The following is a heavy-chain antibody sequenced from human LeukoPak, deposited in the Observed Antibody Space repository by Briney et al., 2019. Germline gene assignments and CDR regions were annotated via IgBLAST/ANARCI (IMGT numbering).Heavy chain of an antibody. D-gene: IGHD3-10*01. V-gene: IGHV3-7*01. Sequence: GGSLRLSCTTSGFTFDNYAMSWVRQAPGKGLEWVANIKQDGSEKYYVDSVKGRFTISRDNAKNSLYLQMNSLRAEDTAVYYCARGPLLWFGELSHFYFDYWGQGTLVTVSS. CDR3: ARGPLLWFGELSHFYFDY. J-gene: IGHJ4*02. CDR1: GFTFDNYA. CDR2: IKQDGSEK.